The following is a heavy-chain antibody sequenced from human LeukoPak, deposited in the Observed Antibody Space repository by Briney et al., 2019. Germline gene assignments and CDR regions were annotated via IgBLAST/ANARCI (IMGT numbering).Heavy chain of an antibody. CDR1: GYSISSGYY. CDR2: IYHSGST. D-gene: IGHD3-10*01. CDR3: ATFYYGSGHL. J-gene: IGHJ3*01. V-gene: IGHV4-38-2*02. Sequence: SETLSLTCTVSGYSISSGYYWGWIRQPPGKGLEWIGSIYHSGSTYYNPSLKSRVTISVDTSKNQFSLKLSSVTAADTAVYYCATFYYGSGHLWGQGTMVTVSS.